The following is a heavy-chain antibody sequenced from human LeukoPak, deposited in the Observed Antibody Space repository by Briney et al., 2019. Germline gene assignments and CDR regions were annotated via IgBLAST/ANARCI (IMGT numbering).Heavy chain of an antibody. V-gene: IGHV3-21*01. CDR3: ARVRGGYNYGCDPMDV. CDR2: ITSSSGYI. D-gene: IGHD3-10*01. Sequence: GGSLRLSCAASGFTFSSYTMNWVRQAPGRGLEWVSSITSSSGYINYADSVKGRFTISRDNARNSLSLQMNSLRAEDTAVYYCARVRGGYNYGCDPMDVWGKGTAVTVSS. CDR1: GFTFSSYT. J-gene: IGHJ6*03.